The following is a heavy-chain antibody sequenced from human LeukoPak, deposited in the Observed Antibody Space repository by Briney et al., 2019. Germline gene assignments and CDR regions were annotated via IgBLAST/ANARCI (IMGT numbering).Heavy chain of an antibody. V-gene: IGHV4-59*01. CDR2: VFYSGST. Sequence: SETLSLTCSVSGGSISSYYWSWIRQPPGKGLEWIGCVFYSGSTNYNPSLKSRVTISLDTSKNQFSLEVSSVTAADTAMYYCARSLRLWDAFDIWGQGTTVTVSS. D-gene: IGHD5-18*01. J-gene: IGHJ3*02. CDR1: GGSISSYY. CDR3: ARSLRLWDAFDI.